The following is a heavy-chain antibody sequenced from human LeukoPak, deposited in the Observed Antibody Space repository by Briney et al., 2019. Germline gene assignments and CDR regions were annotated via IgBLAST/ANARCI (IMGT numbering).Heavy chain of an antibody. V-gene: IGHV3-23*01. J-gene: IGHJ4*02. CDR2: ISGSGGST. CDR1: GFTFSSYA. D-gene: IGHD2-2*02. CDR3: AKLSLHCSSTSCYTFDY. Sequence: QPGGSLRLSCAASGFTFSSYAMSWVRQAPGKGLEWVSAISGSGGSTYYADSVKGRFTISRDNSKNTLYLQMNSLRAEDTAVYYCAKLSLHCSSTSCYTFDYWGQGTLVTVSS.